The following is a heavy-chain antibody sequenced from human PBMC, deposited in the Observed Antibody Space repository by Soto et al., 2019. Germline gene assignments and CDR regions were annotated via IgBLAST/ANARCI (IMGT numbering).Heavy chain of an antibody. Sequence: PGGSLRLSCAASGFTFSSYAMSWVRQAPGKGLEWVSAISGSGGSTYYADSVKGRFTISRDNSKNTLYLQMNSLRAEDTAVYYCARYCTNGGPEEHYMDVWGKGTTVTVSS. CDR2: ISGSGGST. D-gene: IGHD2-8*01. CDR1: GFTFSSYA. V-gene: IGHV3-23*01. CDR3: ARYCTNGGPEEHYMDV. J-gene: IGHJ6*03.